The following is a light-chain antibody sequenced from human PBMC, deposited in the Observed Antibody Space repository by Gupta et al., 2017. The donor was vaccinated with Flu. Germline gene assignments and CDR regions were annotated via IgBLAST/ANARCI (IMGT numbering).Light chain of an antibody. V-gene: IGLV2-18*01. CDR1: SSDVGSYNR. Sequence: SALTQPPSVSGSPGQSVTISCTGTSSDVGSYNRVSWYQQPPGTAPNLMIYEVSNRPAGVPDRFSGSKSGNTASLTISGPQDEDEADYYCSLYTSSSAVVFGGGTKLTVL. CDR3: SLYTSSSAVV. CDR2: EVS. J-gene: IGLJ2*01.